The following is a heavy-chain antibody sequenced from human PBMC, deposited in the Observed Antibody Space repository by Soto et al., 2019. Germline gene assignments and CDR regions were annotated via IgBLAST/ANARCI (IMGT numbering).Heavy chain of an antibody. CDR3: AKDYCSSTSCCFSGCCDV. Sequence: EVQLLESGGGLVQPGGSLRLSCAASGFTFSSYAMSWVRQAPGKGLEWVSAISGSGGSTYYADSVKGRFTISRDNSKNTLYLQINSLRAEDTAVYYCAKDYCSSTSCCFSGCCDVWGQGTTVTVSS. D-gene: IGHD2-2*01. CDR1: GFTFSSYA. V-gene: IGHV3-23*01. J-gene: IGHJ6*02. CDR2: ISGSGGST.